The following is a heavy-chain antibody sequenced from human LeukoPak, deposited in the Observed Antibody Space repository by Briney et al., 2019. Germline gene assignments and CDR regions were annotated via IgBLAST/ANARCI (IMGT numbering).Heavy chain of an antibody. J-gene: IGHJ4*02. V-gene: IGHV3-48*04. CDR2: ISSSSTI. Sequence: GGSLRLSCAASGFTFSSYSMNWVRQAPGKGLEWVSYISSSSTIYYADSVKGRFTISRDNAKNSLYLQMNSLRAEDTAVYYCARVEYSSSSSFDYWGQGTLVTVSS. D-gene: IGHD6-6*01. CDR3: ARVEYSSSSSFDY. CDR1: GFTFSSYS.